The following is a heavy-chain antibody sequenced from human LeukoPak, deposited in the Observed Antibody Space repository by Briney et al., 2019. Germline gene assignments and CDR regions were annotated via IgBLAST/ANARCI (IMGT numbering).Heavy chain of an antibody. CDR1: GYTFTNYG. V-gene: IGHV1-18*01. D-gene: IGHD6-19*01. J-gene: IGHJ4*02. Sequence: GASVKVSCKASGYTFTNYGISWLRQAPGQGLEWMGWISVYNGNTKYAQKLQGRVTMTTDTSTSTAYMELRSLRSDDTALYYCARGKGAVAVVSNPYFDYWGQGTLVTVSS. CDR2: ISVYNGNT. CDR3: ARGKGAVAVVSNPYFDY.